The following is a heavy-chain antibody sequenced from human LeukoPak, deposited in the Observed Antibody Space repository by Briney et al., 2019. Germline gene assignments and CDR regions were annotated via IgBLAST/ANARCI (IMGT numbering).Heavy chain of an antibody. CDR3: ARDHDYVWGSYRNFDY. Sequence: ASVKVSCKASGYAFTRHYMHWVRQAPGQGLEWMGLINPSGSSTIYAQKFQGRVTMTTDTSTSTAYMELRSLRSDDTAVYYCARDHDYVWGSYRNFDYWGQGTLVTVSS. D-gene: IGHD3-16*02. CDR2: INPSGSST. V-gene: IGHV1-46*01. CDR1: GYAFTRHY. J-gene: IGHJ4*02.